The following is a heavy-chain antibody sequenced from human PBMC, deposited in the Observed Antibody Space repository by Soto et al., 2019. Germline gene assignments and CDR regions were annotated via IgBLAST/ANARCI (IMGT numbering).Heavy chain of an antibody. CDR2: ISSSSSYI. CDR3: ARDRVVRGVWSGSAN. V-gene: IGHV3-21*01. J-gene: IGHJ4*02. D-gene: IGHD3-10*01. Sequence: PGGSLRLSCAASGFTFSSYSMNWVRQAPGKGLEWVSSISSSSSYIYYADSVKGRFTISRDNAKNSLYLQMNSLRAKDTAVYYCARDRVVRGVWSGSANWGQGTLVTVSS. CDR1: GFTFSSYS.